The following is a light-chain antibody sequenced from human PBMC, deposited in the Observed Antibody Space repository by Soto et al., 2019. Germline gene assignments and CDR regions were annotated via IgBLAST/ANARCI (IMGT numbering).Light chain of an antibody. Sequence: VLTQSPSTLSLSPGERATLSCRASQSVSSSYLAWYQQKPGQAPRLLIYGASSRATGIPDRFSGSGSGTDFTLTISRLEPEDFAVYYCQQYGSSQITFGQGTRLEIK. CDR2: GAS. V-gene: IGKV3-20*01. J-gene: IGKJ5*01. CDR3: QQYGSSQIT. CDR1: QSVSSSY.